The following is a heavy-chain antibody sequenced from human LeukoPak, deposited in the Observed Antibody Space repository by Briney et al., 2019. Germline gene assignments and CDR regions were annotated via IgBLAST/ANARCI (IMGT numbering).Heavy chain of an antibody. CDR2: INSDGSST. J-gene: IGHJ4*02. D-gene: IGHD3-10*01. CDR1: GFTFSSYW. V-gene: IGHV3-74*03. Sequence: GGSLRLSWAASGFTFSSYWMHWVRQAPGKGLGWVAGINSDGSSTKYADSVKGRFTISRDNAKNTPYLQMNSLREEETSVYYCGPSMVRASSPDYWGQGTLLTVSS. CDR3: GPSMVRASSPDY.